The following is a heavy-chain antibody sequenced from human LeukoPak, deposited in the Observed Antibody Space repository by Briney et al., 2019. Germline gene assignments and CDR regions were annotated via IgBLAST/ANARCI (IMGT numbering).Heavy chain of an antibody. CDR1: GYSFTSYW. J-gene: IGHJ4*02. Sequence: GESLKISCKGSGYSFTSYWIGWVRQVPGKGLEWMGIIDPGDSDTTYSPSFQGQVTISAEKSITTAFLQWGSLKASDTAIYSCARRGYGNYQHTFDYWGQGTLVTVSS. CDR2: IDPGDSDT. CDR3: ARRGYGNYQHTFDY. D-gene: IGHD4-17*01. V-gene: IGHV5-51*01.